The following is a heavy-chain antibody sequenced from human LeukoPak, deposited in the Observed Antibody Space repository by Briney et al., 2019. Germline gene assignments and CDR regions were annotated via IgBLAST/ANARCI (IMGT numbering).Heavy chain of an antibody. D-gene: IGHD4-17*01. CDR1: GFTFSSYS. V-gene: IGHV3-21*01. Sequence: GGSLRLSCVASGFTFSSYSMNWVRQAPGKGLEWVSSISDSNNYIYYADSVKGRFTISRDNAKNSLYLQMNSLRAEDTAVYYCVRDASVTTPPGPWGQGTLVTVSS. CDR3: VRDASVTTPPGP. J-gene: IGHJ5*02. CDR2: ISDSNNYI.